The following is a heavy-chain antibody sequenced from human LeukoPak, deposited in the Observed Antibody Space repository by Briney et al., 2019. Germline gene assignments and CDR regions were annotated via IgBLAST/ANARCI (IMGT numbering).Heavy chain of an antibody. J-gene: IGHJ6*02. V-gene: IGHV3-23*01. CDR2: ISGSGGST. CDR1: GFTFSSYA. D-gene: IGHD2-15*01. CDR3: AKVEGDGYTVIDTDIYGMDV. Sequence: PGGSLRLSCAASGFTFSSYAMSWVRQAPGKGLEWVSAISGSGGSTYYADSVKGRFTISRDNSKNTLYLQMNSLRAEDTAVYYCAKVEGDGYTVIDTDIYGMDVWGQGTTVTVSS.